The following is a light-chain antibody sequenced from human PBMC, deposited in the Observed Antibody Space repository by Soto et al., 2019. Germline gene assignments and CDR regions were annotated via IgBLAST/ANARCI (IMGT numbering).Light chain of an antibody. J-gene: IGLJ1*01. Sequence: QSVLTQPPSVSGAPGQRVTTSCPGSSSNIGAYDLVSWYQQHPGRAPKLIIYEVSHRFSGLSYRFSGSKSGNTASLTISGLQAEDEGDYYCTSFAPGRIYVFGSGTKVTVL. V-gene: IGLV2-14*03. CDR1: SSNIGAYDL. CDR2: EVS. CDR3: TSFAPGRIYV.